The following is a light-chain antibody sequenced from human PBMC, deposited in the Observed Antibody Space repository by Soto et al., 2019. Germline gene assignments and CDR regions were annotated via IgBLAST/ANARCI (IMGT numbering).Light chain of an antibody. CDR3: QQRSSWLWT. CDR2: DAS. CDR1: QSVSNY. Sequence: EIVLTQSPATLSLSPGERATLSCRASQSVSNYLAWYQQKPGQAPMLLIYDASHRATGVPARFSGIGSGTDFTLIISSLEPEDFAVYYCQQRSSWLWTFGQGTKVEIK. J-gene: IGKJ1*01. V-gene: IGKV3-11*01.